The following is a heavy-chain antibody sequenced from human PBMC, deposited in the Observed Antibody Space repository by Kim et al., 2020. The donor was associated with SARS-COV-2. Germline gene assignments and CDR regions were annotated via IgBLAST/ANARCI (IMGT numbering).Heavy chain of an antibody. CDR2: ISYDGSNK. CDR3: AKNGVDYYDSSGYFIT. CDR1: GFTFSSYG. J-gene: IGHJ5*01. D-gene: IGHD3-22*01. Sequence: GGSLRLSCAASGFTFSSYGMHWVRQAPGKGLEWVAVISYDGSNKYYADSVKGRFTISRDNSKNTLYLQMNSLRAEDTAVYYCAKNGVDYYDSSGYFITWG. V-gene: IGHV3-30*18.